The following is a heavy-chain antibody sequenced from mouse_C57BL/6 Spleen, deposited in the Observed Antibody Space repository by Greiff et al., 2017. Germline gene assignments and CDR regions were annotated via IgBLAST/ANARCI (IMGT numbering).Heavy chain of an antibody. D-gene: IGHD2-5*01. CDR1: GYTFTSYW. J-gene: IGHJ1*03. Sequence: QVQLKQPGAELVKPGASVKLSCKASGYTFTSYWMHWVKQRPGQGLEWIGMIHPNSGSTNYNEKFKSKATLTVDKSSSPAYMQLSSLTSEDSAVYDCARSPYYYSNWYFDVWGTGTTVTVSS. CDR2: IHPNSGST. CDR3: ARSPYYYSNWYFDV. V-gene: IGHV1-64*01.